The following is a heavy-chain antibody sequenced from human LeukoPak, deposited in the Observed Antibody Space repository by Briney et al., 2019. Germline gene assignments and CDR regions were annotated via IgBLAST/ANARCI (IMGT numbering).Heavy chain of an antibody. CDR3: AKRYSSGWYYFDY. Sequence: PSETLSLTCTVSGGSISSYYWSWIRQPPGKGLEWIGYIYYSGSTNYNPSLKSRVTISVDTSKNQFSLKLSSVTAADTAVYYCAKRYSSGWYYFDYWGQGTLVTVSS. V-gene: IGHV4-59*01. CDR2: IYYSGST. D-gene: IGHD6-19*01. J-gene: IGHJ4*02. CDR1: GGSISSYY.